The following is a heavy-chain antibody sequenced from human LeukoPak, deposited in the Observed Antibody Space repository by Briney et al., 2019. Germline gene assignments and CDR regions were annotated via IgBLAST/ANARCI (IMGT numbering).Heavy chain of an antibody. CDR3: ARVDKRDVDTAMVNAFGI. V-gene: IGHV4-30-2*01. CDR1: GGSISSGGYY. J-gene: IGHJ3*02. D-gene: IGHD5-18*01. Sequence: SETLSLTCTVSGGSISSGGYYWSWIRQPPGKGLEWIGYIYHSGSTYYNPSLKSRVTISVDRSKNQFSLKLSSVTAADTAVYYCARVDKRDVDTAMVNAFGIWGQGTMVTVSS. CDR2: IYHSGST.